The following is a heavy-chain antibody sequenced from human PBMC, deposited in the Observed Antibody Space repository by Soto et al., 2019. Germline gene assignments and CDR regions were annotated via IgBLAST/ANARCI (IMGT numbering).Heavy chain of an antibody. CDR3: ARDLYPLAYYFDY. CDR1: GYTFTNHG. CDR2: VSGYNGKT. J-gene: IGHJ4*02. D-gene: IGHD2-8*01. Sequence: ASVKVSCKASGYTFTNHGISWVRQAPGHGLEWMGWVSGYNGKTKYAQELQGRVTMTTETSTSTAYMELRSLRSDDTAVYYCARDLYPLAYYFDYWGQGTLVT. V-gene: IGHV1-18*04.